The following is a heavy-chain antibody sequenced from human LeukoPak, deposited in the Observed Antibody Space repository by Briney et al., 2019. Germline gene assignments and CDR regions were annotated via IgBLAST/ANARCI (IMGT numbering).Heavy chain of an antibody. CDR1: GFIFSSYA. Sequence: GGSLRLFCAASGFIFSSYALTWVRQAPGKGLEWVSTISYSGGYTYYADSVKRRFTISRDNSKNTLYLQMNSLRAEDTAVYYCAKSITVAEKIDFWGQGTLVTVSS. J-gene: IGHJ4*02. D-gene: IGHD6-19*01. V-gene: IGHV3-23*01. CDR3: AKSITVAEKIDF. CDR2: ISYSGGYT.